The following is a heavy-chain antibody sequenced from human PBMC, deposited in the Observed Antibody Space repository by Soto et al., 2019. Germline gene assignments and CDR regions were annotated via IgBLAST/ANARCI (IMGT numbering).Heavy chain of an antibody. CDR1: GGSISSYY. CDR2: IYYSGST. J-gene: IGHJ4*02. V-gene: IGHV4-59*01. CDR3: ARGMGSPDY. Sequence: PSETLSLTCIVSGGSISSYYWSWIRQPPGKGLEWIGYIYYSGSTNYNPSLKNRVTISVDTSKNLFSLKLTSVTAADTAVYYCARGMGSPDYWGQGTLVTVSS. D-gene: IGHD1-26*01.